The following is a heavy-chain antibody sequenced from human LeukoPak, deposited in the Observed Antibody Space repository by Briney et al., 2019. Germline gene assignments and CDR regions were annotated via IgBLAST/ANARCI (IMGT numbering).Heavy chain of an antibody. CDR3: ARDLNSEYSSGWYTPEPG. D-gene: IGHD6-19*01. CDR1: GGSISSSSYY. V-gene: IGHV4-39*07. Sequence: PSETLSLTCTVSGGSISSSSYYWGWIRQPPGKGLEWIGSIYYSGSTYYNPSLESRVTISVDTSKNQFSLKLSSVTAADTAVYYCARDLNSEYSSGWYTPEPGWGQGTLVTVSS. J-gene: IGHJ4*02. CDR2: IYYSGST.